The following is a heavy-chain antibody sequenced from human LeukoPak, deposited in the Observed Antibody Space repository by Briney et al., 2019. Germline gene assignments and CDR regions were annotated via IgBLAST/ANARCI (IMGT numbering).Heavy chain of an antibody. CDR2: IYYSGST. D-gene: IGHD3-22*01. Sequence: PSETLSLTCTVSGGSISSYYWSWLRQPPGKGLEWIVYIYYSGSTNYNPSLKSRVTISVDTSKIQFSLKLSSVTAADTAVYYCARVTYYYDSSGYYYYFDYWGQGTLVTVSS. CDR3: ARVTYYYDSSGYYYYFDY. V-gene: IGHV4-59*01. J-gene: IGHJ4*02. CDR1: GGSISSYY.